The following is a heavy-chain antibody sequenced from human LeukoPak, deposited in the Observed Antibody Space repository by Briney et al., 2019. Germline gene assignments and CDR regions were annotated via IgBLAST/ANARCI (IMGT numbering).Heavy chain of an antibody. V-gene: IGHV5-51*01. D-gene: IGHD1-26*01. J-gene: IGHJ4*02. CDR2: IYPGDSDT. Sequence: GESLKISXKGSGYSFTSYWIGWVRQRPGKGLEWTGIIYPGDSDTRYSPSFQGQVTISADKSISTAYLQWSSLKASDTATYYCARPPQGELYYFDYWGQGTLVTVSS. CDR1: GYSFTSYW. CDR3: ARPPQGELYYFDY.